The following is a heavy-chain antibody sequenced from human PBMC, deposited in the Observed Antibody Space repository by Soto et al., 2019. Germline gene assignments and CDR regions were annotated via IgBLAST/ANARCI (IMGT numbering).Heavy chain of an antibody. J-gene: IGHJ4*02. V-gene: IGHV2-5*02. Sequence: QITLKESGPTLVKPTQTLTLTCTFSGFSFSITAVGVGWIRQPPGKALEWLALIYWDDDKRYSPSLKSRLTITKDTSKNQVVLTLTNMDPLDTATYYCARHYSGSYFDYWGQGTLVTVSS. CDR1: GFSFSITAVG. CDR3: ARHYSGSYFDY. CDR2: IYWDDDK. D-gene: IGHD1-26*01.